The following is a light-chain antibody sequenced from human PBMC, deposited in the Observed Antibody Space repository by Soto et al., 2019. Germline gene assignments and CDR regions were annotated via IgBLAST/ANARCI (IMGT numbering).Light chain of an antibody. CDR3: AAWDDNLNAWV. CDR1: RSNIGSNT. CDR2: SNN. V-gene: IGLV1-44*01. Sequence: QSVLTQPPSASGTPGQRVTISCSGSRSNIGSNTVNWYQQLPGTAPNLLIYSNNQRPSGVPDRVSGSKYGTAASLTIRGRQSEDEADYDSAAWDDNLNAWVFGGGTKLTVL. J-gene: IGLJ3*02.